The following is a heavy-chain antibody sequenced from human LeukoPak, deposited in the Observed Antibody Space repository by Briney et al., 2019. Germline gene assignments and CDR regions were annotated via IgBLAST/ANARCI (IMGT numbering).Heavy chain of an antibody. CDR1: GFAVSSRY. CDR3: ARGDRGSYYGSGDEYFDV. V-gene: IGHV3-53*01. D-gene: IGHD3-10*01. Sequence: GESLKISCAASGFAVSSRYMAWVRQALGKGLEWLSIMYKSGSTEYADSVKGRFTISRDSSRNTLHLQMTSLRGEDTAVYYCARGDRGSYYGSGDEYFDVWGQGTRVTVAS. CDR2: MYKSGST. J-gene: IGHJ4*02.